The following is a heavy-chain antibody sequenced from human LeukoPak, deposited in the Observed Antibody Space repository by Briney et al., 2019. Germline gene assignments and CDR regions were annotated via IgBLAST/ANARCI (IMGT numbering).Heavy chain of an antibody. CDR2: ITSDSTTM. J-gene: IGHJ4*02. V-gene: IGHV3-48*01. Sequence: PGGSLRLSCAASGFTFSSYSMNWVRQAPGQGLEWVSYITSDSTTMYYADSVKGRFTISRDNSKNTLYLQMNSLRAEDTAVYYCAKDGLRFLEWGFDYWGQGTLVTVSS. CDR3: AKDGLRFLEWGFDY. D-gene: IGHD3-3*01. CDR1: GFTFSSYS.